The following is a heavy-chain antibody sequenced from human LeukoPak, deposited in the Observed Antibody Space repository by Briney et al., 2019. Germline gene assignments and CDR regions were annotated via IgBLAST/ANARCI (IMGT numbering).Heavy chain of an antibody. CDR3: AREETGTTSSWFDP. V-gene: IGHV1-2*02. Sequence: ASVKVSCKASGYTFTGYYMHWVRQAPGQGLEWMGWTNPNSGGTNYAQKFQGRVTMTRDTSISTAYMELSRLRSDDTAVYYCAREETGTTSSWFDPWGQGTLVTVSP. CDR2: TNPNSGGT. D-gene: IGHD1-1*01. CDR1: GYTFTGYY. J-gene: IGHJ5*02.